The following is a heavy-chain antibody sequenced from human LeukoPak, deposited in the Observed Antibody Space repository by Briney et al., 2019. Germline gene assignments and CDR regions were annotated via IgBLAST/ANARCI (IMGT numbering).Heavy chain of an antibody. V-gene: IGHV3-21*01. Sequence: PGGSLRLSCAASGFTFSRYSMNWVRQAPGKVLEWVSSISSSSSYIYYTDSLKGRFTVSRDNAKNSLYLQMNSLRAEDTAVYYCARAGSSTEGGFDYWGQGTLVTVSS. D-gene: IGHD2-2*01. CDR3: ARAGSSTEGGFDY. CDR2: ISSSSSYI. J-gene: IGHJ4*02. CDR1: GFTFSRYS.